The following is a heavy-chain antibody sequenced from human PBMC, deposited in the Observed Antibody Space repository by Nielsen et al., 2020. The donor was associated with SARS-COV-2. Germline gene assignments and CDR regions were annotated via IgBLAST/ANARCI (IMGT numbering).Heavy chain of an antibody. D-gene: IGHD6-13*01. CDR1: GGSFSGYY. CDR2: INHSGST. J-gene: IGHJ6*02. V-gene: IGHV4-34*01. Sequence: SETLSLTCAVYGGSFSGYYWSWIRQPPGKGLEWIGEINHSGSTNYNPSLKSRVTISVDTSKNQFSLKLSSVTAADTAVYYCAREVSGSRIKAAGRPSYYYYGMDSWGQGTAVTVSS. CDR3: AREVSGSRIKAAGRPSYYYYGMDS.